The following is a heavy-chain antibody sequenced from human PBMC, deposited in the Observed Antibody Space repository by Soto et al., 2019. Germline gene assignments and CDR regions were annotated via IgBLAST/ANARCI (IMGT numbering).Heavy chain of an antibody. V-gene: IGHV3-23*01. CDR2: ISGSGGST. J-gene: IGHJ4*02. CDR1: GFTFTNYA. D-gene: IGHD3-22*01. Sequence: PGGSLRLSCAASGFTFTNYAMSWVRQAPGKGLEWVSAISGSGGSTYYADSVKGRFTISRDNSKNTLYLQMNSLRAEDTAVYYCAKDFYDSSGYTLHWGQGTLVTVSS. CDR3: AKDFYDSSGYTLH.